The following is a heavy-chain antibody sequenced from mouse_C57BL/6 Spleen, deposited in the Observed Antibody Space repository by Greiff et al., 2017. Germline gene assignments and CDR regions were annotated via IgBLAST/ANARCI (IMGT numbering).Heavy chain of an antibody. CDR1: GYTFTSYW. V-gene: IGHV1-74*01. D-gene: IGHD2-4*01. CDR3: AISDDDVEY. Sequence: QVQLKQPGAELVKPGASLKVSCKASGYTFTSYWMHWVKQRPGQGLEWIGRIHPSDSDTNYYQPFKGKATLTVDNSSSTAYMQLSSLTSEDSAVYYCAISDDDVEYGGQGTTLTVSS. CDR2: IHPSDSDT. J-gene: IGHJ2*01.